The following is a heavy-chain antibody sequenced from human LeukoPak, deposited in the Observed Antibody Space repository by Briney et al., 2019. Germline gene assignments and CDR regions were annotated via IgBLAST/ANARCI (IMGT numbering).Heavy chain of an antibody. V-gene: IGHV1-2*02. Sequence: ASVKVSCKASGYTFTGYYFHWVRQAPGQGLEWMGWINPNTAGTNYAQKFQGRVTMTRDTSITTVYMEMNWLTSDDTAIYYCARADRLHGGPYLIGPWGQGTLVTVSS. CDR2: INPNTAGT. CDR3: ARADRLHGGPYLIGP. D-gene: IGHD2-21*01. CDR1: GYTFTGYY. J-gene: IGHJ5*02.